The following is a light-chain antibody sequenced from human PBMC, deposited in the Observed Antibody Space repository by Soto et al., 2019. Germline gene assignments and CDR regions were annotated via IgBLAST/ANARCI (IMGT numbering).Light chain of an antibody. V-gene: IGKV1-5*03. J-gene: IGKJ1*01. CDR2: KAS. CDR1: QSITSW. CDR3: QQYNNYPWS. Sequence: DIQVTQSPSTLSASVGDRVTITCRASQSITSWLAWYQQKPGKAPKLLIYKASSLESGDPTRFSGSGSRIAFTLTISSLQPDDFATYYSQQYNNYPWSCGRGTKVEIK.